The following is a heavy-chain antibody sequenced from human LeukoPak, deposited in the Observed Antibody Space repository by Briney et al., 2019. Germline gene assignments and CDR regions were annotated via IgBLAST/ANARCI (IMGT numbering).Heavy chain of an antibody. CDR2: IYSGGST. J-gene: IGHJ5*02. V-gene: IGHV3-66*02. CDR1: GFAVSSNY. CDR3: ASGDFWSGYYTGFMPDP. Sequence: PGGSLRLSCAASGFAVSSNYVSWVRQAPGKGLEWVSVIYSGGSTYYADSVKGRFTISRDNSKNTLYLQMNSLRAEDTAVYYCASGDFWSGYYTGFMPDPWGQGTLVTVSS. D-gene: IGHD3-3*01.